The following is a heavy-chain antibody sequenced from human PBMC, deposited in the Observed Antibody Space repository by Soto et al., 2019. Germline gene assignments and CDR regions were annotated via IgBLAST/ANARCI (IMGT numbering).Heavy chain of an antibody. CDR2: INGAGSNT. CDR3: ARDHFGGNTDY. Sequence: EVQLVESGGDLVQPGGSLRLSCVASGFSFSSSWIHWFRHVPGKGLVWVSRINGAGSNTDYADSVKGRFTISRDNTKNTLYLQMNSLRADDTAVYYCARDHFGGNTDYWGQGTLVTVSS. D-gene: IGHD2-15*01. J-gene: IGHJ4*02. V-gene: IGHV3-74*01. CDR1: GFSFSSSW.